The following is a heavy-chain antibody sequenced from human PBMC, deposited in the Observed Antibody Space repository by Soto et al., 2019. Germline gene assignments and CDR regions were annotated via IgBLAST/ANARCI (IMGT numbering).Heavy chain of an antibody. D-gene: IGHD4-17*01. Sequence: SETLSLTCAVSGGSISSSNWWSWVRQPPGKGLEWIGEIYHSGSTNYNPSLKSRVTISVEKSKNQFSLKLSSVTAADTAVYYCASGGGVYGDSDAFDIRGEGTMVTV. CDR2: IYHSGST. CDR1: GGSISSSNW. V-gene: IGHV4-4*02. J-gene: IGHJ3*02. CDR3: ASGGGVYGDSDAFDI.